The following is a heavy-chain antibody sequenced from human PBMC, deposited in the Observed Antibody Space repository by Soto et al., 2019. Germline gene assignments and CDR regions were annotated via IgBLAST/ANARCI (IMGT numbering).Heavy chain of an antibody. D-gene: IGHD6-13*01. CDR2: IYYSGST. CDR3: ARGIAAACLPDYFDY. J-gene: IGHJ4*02. V-gene: IGHV4-59*01. Sequence: QVQLQESGPGLVKPSETLSLTCTVSGGSISSYYWSWIRQPPGKGLEWIGYIYYSGSTNYNPSLTGRVTTSVDTSKNQFSLKLSSVTAADTAVYYCARGIAAACLPDYFDYWGQGTLVTVSS. CDR1: GGSISSYY.